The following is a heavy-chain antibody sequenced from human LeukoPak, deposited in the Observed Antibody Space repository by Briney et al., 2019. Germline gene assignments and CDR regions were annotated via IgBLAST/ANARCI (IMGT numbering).Heavy chain of an antibody. CDR2: FDPEDGET. V-gene: IGHV1-24*01. Sequence: ASVKVSCKVSGYTLIELSIHWVRQAPGKGLEWMGGFDPEDGETIYAQKFQGRVTITADESTSTAYMELSSLRSEDTAVYYCARDRGRGIAAAGTIICYYGMDVWGQGTTVTVSS. J-gene: IGHJ6*02. CDR3: ARDRGRGIAAAGTIICYYGMDV. D-gene: IGHD6-13*01. CDR1: GYTLIELS.